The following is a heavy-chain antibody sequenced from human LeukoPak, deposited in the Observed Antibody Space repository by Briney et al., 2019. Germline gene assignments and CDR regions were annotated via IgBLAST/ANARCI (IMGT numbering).Heavy chain of an antibody. V-gene: IGHV4-61*02. Sequence: SETLSLTCTVSGGSISSGGYYWSWIRQPAGKGLEWIGRIYTSGSTNYNPSLKSRVTISVDTSKNQFSLKLSSVTAADTAVYYCARDGGSSGWYWYYYYYMDVWGKGTTVTVSS. CDR1: GGSISSGGYY. J-gene: IGHJ6*03. CDR2: IYTSGST. D-gene: IGHD6-19*01. CDR3: ARDGGSSGWYWYYYYYMDV.